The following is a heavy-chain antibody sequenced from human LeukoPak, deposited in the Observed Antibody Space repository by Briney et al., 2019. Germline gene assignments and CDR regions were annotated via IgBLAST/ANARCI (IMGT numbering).Heavy chain of an antibody. D-gene: IGHD3-22*01. CDR2: FDPEDGET. CDR3: ATRLPYYYDSSGYRYNYFDY. CDR1: GYTLTELS. Sequence: GASVKASCKVSGYTLTELSMHWVRQAPGKGLEWMGGFDPEDGETIYAQKFQGRVTMTEDTCTDTAYMELSSLRSEDTAVYYCATRLPYYYDSSGYRYNYFDYWGQGTLVTVSS. V-gene: IGHV1-24*01. J-gene: IGHJ4*02.